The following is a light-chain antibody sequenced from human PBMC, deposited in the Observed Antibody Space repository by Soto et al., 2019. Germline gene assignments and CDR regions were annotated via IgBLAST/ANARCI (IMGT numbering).Light chain of an antibody. CDR1: NSDVGAYNY. J-gene: IGLJ3*02. Sequence: SALTQPASVSGSPGQSITISCTGSNSDVGAYNYVSWYQQHPGKAPRLIIFEVNDRPSGVSHRFSGSKSGNTASLTISGLQAEDEADYYCASYTTSHTRVFGGGTKLTVL. V-gene: IGLV2-14*01. CDR3: ASYTTSHTRV. CDR2: EVN.